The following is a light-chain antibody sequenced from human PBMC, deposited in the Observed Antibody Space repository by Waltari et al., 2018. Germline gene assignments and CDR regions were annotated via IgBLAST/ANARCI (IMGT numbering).Light chain of an antibody. Sequence: QLLLTQSPSASASLGASVKLTCTLSSGHSSTIIAWLQQQPEKGPRYLMKVNSDGSHSKGDEIPDRFSGSSSGAERYLTISTVQSEDEADYYCQTGGHGTWVFGGGTKLTVL. CDR1: SGHSSTI. CDR3: QTGGHGTWV. J-gene: IGLJ3*02. CDR2: VNSDGSH. V-gene: IGLV4-69*01.